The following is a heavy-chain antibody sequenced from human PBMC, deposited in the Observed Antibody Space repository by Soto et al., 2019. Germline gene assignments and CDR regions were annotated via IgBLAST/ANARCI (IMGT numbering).Heavy chain of an antibody. CDR1: GFTFSNSW. J-gene: IGHJ4*02. Sequence: GGSLRLSCAASGFTFSNSWMHWVRQAPGKGLVWLSHINADGSSIRYADSVRGRLTISRDNAKNTLFLQMSSLTAEDTAVYFCARDRLHNAYNTFFDYWGQGTLVTVSS. V-gene: IGHV3-74*01. CDR2: INADGSSI. CDR3: ARDRLHNAYNTFFDY. D-gene: IGHD1-1*01.